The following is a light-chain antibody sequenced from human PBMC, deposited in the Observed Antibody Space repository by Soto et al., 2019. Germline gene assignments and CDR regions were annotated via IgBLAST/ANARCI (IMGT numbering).Light chain of an antibody. CDR2: DTT. V-gene: IGLV7-46*01. J-gene: IGLJ1*01. CDR3: LLSYAGDRPYV. CDR1: TGAVTNSHY. Sequence: QAVVAQESSVTVSPGGTVTLTCGSSTGAVTNSHYPFWIQQRPGQAPKTLIYDTTNKHSWTPARFSGSLLGGKAALTLSGAQPEDEADYYCLLSYAGDRPYVFRAGTKVTVL.